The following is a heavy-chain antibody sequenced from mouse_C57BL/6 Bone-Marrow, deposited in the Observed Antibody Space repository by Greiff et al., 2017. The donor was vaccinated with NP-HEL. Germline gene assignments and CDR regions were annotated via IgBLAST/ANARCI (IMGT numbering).Heavy chain of an antibody. V-gene: IGHV1-63*01. J-gene: IGHJ3*01. D-gene: IGHD1-1*01. CDR1: GYTFTNYW. CDR3: AYGSSPAWFAY. CDR2: IYPGGGYT. Sequence: QVQLQQSGAELVRPGTSVKMSCKASGYTFTNYWIGWAKQRPGHGLEWIGDIYPGGGYTNYNEKFKGKATLTADQSSSTAYMQFSSLTSEDSAIYYCAYGSSPAWFAYWGQGTLVTVSA.